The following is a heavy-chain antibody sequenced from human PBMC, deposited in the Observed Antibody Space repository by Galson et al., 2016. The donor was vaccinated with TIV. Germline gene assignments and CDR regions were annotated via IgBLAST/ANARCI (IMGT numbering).Heavy chain of an antibody. J-gene: IGHJ6*02. D-gene: IGHD3-22*01. CDR3: ARAATMRVADYYYGMDV. CDR1: GFKFDEYA. CDR2: ISNGGSIT. Sequence: SLRLSCAVSGFKFDEYAMNWIRQAPGKGLEWVSYISNGGSITYYADFVKGRFTISRDNAKNSLYLDMNSLTDEDTAVYYCARAATMRVADYYYGMDVWGRGTAVIVSS. V-gene: IGHV3-11*04.